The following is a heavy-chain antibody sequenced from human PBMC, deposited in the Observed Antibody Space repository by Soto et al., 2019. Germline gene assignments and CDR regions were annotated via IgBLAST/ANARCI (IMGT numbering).Heavy chain of an antibody. CDR3: ARDRSSYDILTGYTPDAFDI. Sequence: SVQVSCKASGGTFSSYAISWVRQAPGQGLEWMGGIIPIFGTANYAQKFQGRVTITADESTSTAYMELSSLRSEDTAVYYCARDRSSYDILTGYTPDAFDIWGQGTMVTVS. V-gene: IGHV1-69*01. CDR2: IIPIFGTA. J-gene: IGHJ3*02. D-gene: IGHD3-9*01. CDR1: GGTFSSYA.